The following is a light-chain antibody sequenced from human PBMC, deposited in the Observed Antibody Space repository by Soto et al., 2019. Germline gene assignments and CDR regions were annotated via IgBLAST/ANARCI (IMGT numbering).Light chain of an antibody. V-gene: IGKV1-5*03. Sequence: DIQRAQSPSTLSASVGDRVIITCRASESISNWLAWYQQKPGKAPNLLIYKASSLKSGVPLRFSGSGSGTEFTLTINSLQPDDFATYYCQQYDTYWTFGPGTKVDIK. CDR3: QQYDTYWT. J-gene: IGKJ1*01. CDR1: ESISNW. CDR2: KAS.